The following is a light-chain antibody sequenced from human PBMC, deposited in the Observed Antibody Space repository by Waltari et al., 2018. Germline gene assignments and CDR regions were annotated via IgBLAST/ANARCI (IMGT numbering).Light chain of an antibody. CDR2: GAS. CDR1: QSVSRF. Sequence: EIVLTQSPGTLSLYPWERGTLSCRASQSVSRFLAWYQQKPGQAPRLLIYGASTRATGIPDRFSGSGSGTDFSLTISRLEPEDFAVYYCQKYDRLPATFGQGTKVEIK. J-gene: IGKJ1*01. V-gene: IGKV3-20*01. CDR3: QKYDRLPAT.